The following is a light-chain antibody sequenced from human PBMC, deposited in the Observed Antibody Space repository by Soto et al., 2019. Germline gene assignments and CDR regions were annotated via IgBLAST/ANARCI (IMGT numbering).Light chain of an antibody. CDR2: GAS. J-gene: IGKJ1*01. CDR1: QSVSSN. V-gene: IGKV3-15*01. Sequence: ETVMTQSAATLSVSPGERATLSCRASQSVSSNLAWYQQKPGQAPRLLIYGASTRVTGIPARFSGSGSGTEFSLTISSLQSEDFAFYYSQQYNTWPRTFGQGTKVEIK. CDR3: QQYNTWPRT.